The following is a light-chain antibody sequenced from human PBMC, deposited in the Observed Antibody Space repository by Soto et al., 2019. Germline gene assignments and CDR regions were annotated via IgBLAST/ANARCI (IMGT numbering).Light chain of an antibody. CDR2: GAS. Sequence: EIVMTQSPATLSVSPGERATLSCRASQSVSNNLAWFQHKPGQAPRLLIYGASARATGIPARFNGSGSWTAFTPTISSLQSEDFAVYYCQQHNDLPPCTFGKGTKVDIK. CDR3: QQHNDLPPCT. CDR1: QSVSNN. V-gene: IGKV3-15*01. J-gene: IGKJ1*01.